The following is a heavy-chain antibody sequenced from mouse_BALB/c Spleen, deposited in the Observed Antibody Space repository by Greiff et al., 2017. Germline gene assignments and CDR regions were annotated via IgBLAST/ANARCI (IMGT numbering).Heavy chain of an antibody. V-gene: IGHV5-9-4*01. CDR2: ISSGGSYT. CDR3: ARGAGAMDY. J-gene: IGHJ4*01. CDR1: GFTFSSYA. Sequence: EVQRVESGGGLVKPGGSLKLSCAASGFTFSSYAMSWVRQSPEKRLEWVAEISSGGSYTYYPDTVTGRFTISRDNAKNTLYLEMSSLRSEDTAMYYCARGAGAMDYWGQGTSVTVSS.